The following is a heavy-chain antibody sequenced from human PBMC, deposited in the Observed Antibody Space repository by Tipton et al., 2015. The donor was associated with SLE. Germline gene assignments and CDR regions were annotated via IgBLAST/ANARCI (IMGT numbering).Heavy chain of an antibody. Sequence: VLVKPSETLSLTCTVSGGSISSYYWSWIRQPAGKGLEWIGRIYTSGSINYNPSLKSRLTMSVDTSKNQFSLKLSSVTAADTAVYYCARVASSGWRGAFDIWGQGTMVTVSS. J-gene: IGHJ3*02. CDR2: IYTSGSI. D-gene: IGHD6-19*01. V-gene: IGHV4-4*07. CDR1: GGSISSYY. CDR3: ARVASSGWRGAFDI.